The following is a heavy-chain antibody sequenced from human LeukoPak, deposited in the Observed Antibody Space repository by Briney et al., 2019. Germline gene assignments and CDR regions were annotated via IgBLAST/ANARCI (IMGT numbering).Heavy chain of an antibody. V-gene: IGHV3-23*01. J-gene: IGHJ6*02. CDR1: GFTFSSYA. D-gene: IGHD4-17*01. CDR2: MSGSGGST. CDR3: ARVRYGELDV. Sequence: GGSLRLSCAASGFTFSSYAMSWVRQAPGKGLEWVPSMSGSGGSTYYADSVKGRFTISRDDSKNTLYLQMNSLRAEDTAVYYCARVRYGELDVWGQGTTVTVSS.